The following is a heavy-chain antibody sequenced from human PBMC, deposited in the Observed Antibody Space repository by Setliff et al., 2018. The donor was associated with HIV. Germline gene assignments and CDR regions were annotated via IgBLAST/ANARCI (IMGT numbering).Heavy chain of an antibody. J-gene: IGHJ5*02. D-gene: IGHD6-13*01. CDR2: IYPGDSDP. CDR1: GYIFTKYW. Sequence: GESLKISCKGSGYIFTKYWIAWVRQMPGKGLEWMGIIYPGDSDPRYSPSFQGQVTISVDKSISTAYLQWSSLQASDTAMYYCARIEKLGNWFDPWGQGTLVTVSS. V-gene: IGHV5-51*01. CDR3: ARIEKLGNWFDP.